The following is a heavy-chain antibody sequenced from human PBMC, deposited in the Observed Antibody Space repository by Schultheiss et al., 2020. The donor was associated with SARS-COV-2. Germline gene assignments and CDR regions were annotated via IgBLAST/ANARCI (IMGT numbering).Heavy chain of an antibody. Sequence: GGSLRLSCAASGFTFSSYSMNWVRQAPGKGLEWVSYISSSSSYIYYADSVKGRFTISRDNSKNTLYLQMNSLRAEDTAVYYCAKDLAAAGHWYFDLWGRGTLVTVSS. CDR1: GFTFSSYS. D-gene: IGHD6-13*01. CDR3: AKDLAAAGHWYFDL. CDR2: ISSSSSYI. J-gene: IGHJ2*01. V-gene: IGHV3-21*05.